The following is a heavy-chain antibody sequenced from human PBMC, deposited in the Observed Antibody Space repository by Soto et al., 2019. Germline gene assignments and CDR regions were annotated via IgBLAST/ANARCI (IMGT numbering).Heavy chain of an antibody. CDR2: INPNSGDT. D-gene: IGHD6-19*01. CDR3: TRASTVAGGLSNSLPNAY. V-gene: IGHV1-2*02. CDR1: GYTFTDYY. J-gene: IGHJ4*02. Sequence: QVQLVQSGAEVKKPGASVKVSCKASGYTFTDYYMHWVRQAPGQGLEWMGWINPNSGDTRYAQPFQGRVAMTRDTSDRPVYMDLNSLRSDDTAMYYCTRASTVAGGLSNSLPNAYWGQGTLVTVSS.